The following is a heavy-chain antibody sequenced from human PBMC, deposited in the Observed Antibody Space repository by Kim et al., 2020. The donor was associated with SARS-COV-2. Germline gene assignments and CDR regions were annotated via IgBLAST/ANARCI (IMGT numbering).Heavy chain of an antibody. J-gene: IGHJ4*02. D-gene: IGHD6-13*01. V-gene: IGHV3-30*02. CDR3: AKDTAAAGTMPGY. Sequence: YADSVKGRFTISRDNSKNTLYLQMNSLRAEDTAVYYCAKDTAAAGTMPGYWGQGTLVTVSS.